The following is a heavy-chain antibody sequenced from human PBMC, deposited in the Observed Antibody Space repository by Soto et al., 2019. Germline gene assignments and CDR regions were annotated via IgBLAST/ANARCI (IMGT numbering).Heavy chain of an antibody. D-gene: IGHD3-9*01. V-gene: IGHV4-28*03. CDR3: ERGAYYDILTGYSGDYYYYGIGF. Sequence: PSETLSLTCSVSVYSISSSNWWGWIRQPPGKGLEWIGYIYYSGSTYYNPSLKSRVTMSVDTSKNQFSLKLSSVTAVDTAVYYCERGAYYDILTGYSGDYYYYGIGFWGQGATGT. CDR1: VYSISSSNW. J-gene: IGHJ6*02. CDR2: IYYSGST.